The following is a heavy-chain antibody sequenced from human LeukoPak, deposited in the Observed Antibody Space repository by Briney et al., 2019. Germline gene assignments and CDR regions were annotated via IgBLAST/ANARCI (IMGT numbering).Heavy chain of an antibody. CDR1: GGSFSGYY. Sequence: SSETLSLTCAVYGGSFSGYYWSWIRQPPGKGLEWIGEINHSGSTNYNPSLKSRVTISVDTSKNQFSLKLSSVTAADTAVYYCARGGYSYGLDYWGQGTLVTVSS. V-gene: IGHV4-34*01. CDR2: INHSGST. J-gene: IGHJ4*02. D-gene: IGHD5-18*01. CDR3: ARGGYSYGLDY.